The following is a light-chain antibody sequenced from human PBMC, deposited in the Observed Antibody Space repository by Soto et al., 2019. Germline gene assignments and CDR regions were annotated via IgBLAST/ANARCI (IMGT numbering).Light chain of an antibody. Sequence: DIVMTQSPEFLAVSLGERATINCKSSQSLFFSSNNRNHLAWYQQKPGQPPRLIISWASSRESGVPDRISGSGSGTDSALTIGSLQAEDVAVYYCQQYYSPPPLTFGGGTKVEIK. J-gene: IGKJ4*01. V-gene: IGKV4-1*01. CDR1: QSLFFSSNNRNH. CDR2: WAS. CDR3: QQYYSPPPLT.